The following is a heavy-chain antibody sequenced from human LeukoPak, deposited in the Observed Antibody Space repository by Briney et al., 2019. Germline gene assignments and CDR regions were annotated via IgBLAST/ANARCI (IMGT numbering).Heavy chain of an antibody. J-gene: IGHJ4*02. Sequence: SETLSLTCAVSGASISNYYWSWIRQPPGKGLEWIGYLSYTGSTNYNPSLNSRVTISGDTSKNQFSLKLTSVTAADTAVYYCARHQDVGAIAFDYWGQGTLVTVSS. CDR2: LSYTGST. V-gene: IGHV4-59*08. D-gene: IGHD1-26*01. CDR1: GASISNYY. CDR3: ARHQDVGAIAFDY.